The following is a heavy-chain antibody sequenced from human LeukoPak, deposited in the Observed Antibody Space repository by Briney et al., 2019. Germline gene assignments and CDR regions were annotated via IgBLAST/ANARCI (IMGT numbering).Heavy chain of an antibody. CDR2: IMWRSGST. CDR3: TKDLTPGGADV. J-gene: IGHJ6*02. CDR1: GFTFSSFA. Sequence: PGGSLRLSCAASGFTFSSFAMTWVRQAPGKGLEWVAGIMWRSGSTGYGDSVKGRFTISRDNAKKSLYLQMNGLRVEDTAFYYCTKDLTPGGADVWGQGTTVTVSS. V-gene: IGHV3-9*01. D-gene: IGHD3-10*01.